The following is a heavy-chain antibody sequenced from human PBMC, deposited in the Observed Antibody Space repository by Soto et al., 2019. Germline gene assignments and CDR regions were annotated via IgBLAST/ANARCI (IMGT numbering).Heavy chain of an antibody. V-gene: IGHV4-31*03. D-gene: IGHD1-26*01. CDR3: AREGGIVGATAADY. Sequence: QVQLQESGPGLVKPSQTLSLTCTVSGGSISSGGYYWSWIRQHPGKGLEWIGYIYYSGSTYYNPSLKSRVTXXVXTSXKQFSLKLSSVTAADTAVYYCAREGGIVGATAADYWGQGTLVTVSS. CDR1: GGSISSGGYY. CDR2: IYYSGST. J-gene: IGHJ4*02.